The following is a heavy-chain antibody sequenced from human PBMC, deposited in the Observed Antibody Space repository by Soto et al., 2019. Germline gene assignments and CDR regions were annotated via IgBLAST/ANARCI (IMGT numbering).Heavy chain of an antibody. J-gene: IGHJ4*02. CDR1: GGTFSSYT. D-gene: IGHD6-13*01. V-gene: IGHV1-69*04. CDR3: ARDKTPRAAAGPFDY. CDR2: IIPILGIA. Sequence: GASVKVSCKASGGTFSSYTISWVRQAPGQGLEWMGRIIPILGIANYAQKFQGRVTITADKSTSTAYMELSSLRAEDTAVYYCARDKTPRAAAGPFDYWGQGTLVTVSS.